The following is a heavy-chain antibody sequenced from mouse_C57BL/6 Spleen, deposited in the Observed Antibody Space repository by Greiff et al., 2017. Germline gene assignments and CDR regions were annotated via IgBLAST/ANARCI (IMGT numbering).Heavy chain of an antibody. CDR3: AEMGAY. J-gene: IGHJ3*01. CDR2: ISSCGSYT. Sequence: EVQLVESGGDLVKPGGSLKLSCAASGFTFSSYGMSWVRQTPDKRLEWVATISSCGSYTYYPDSVKGRFTISRDNAKNTLYLQMSSLKSEDTAMYYCAEMGAYWGQGTLVTVSA. D-gene: IGHD2-3*01. V-gene: IGHV5-6*01. CDR1: GFTFSSYG.